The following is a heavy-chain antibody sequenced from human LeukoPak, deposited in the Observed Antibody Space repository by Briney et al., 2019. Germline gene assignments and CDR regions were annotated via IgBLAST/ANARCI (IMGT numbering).Heavy chain of an antibody. D-gene: IGHD6-13*01. V-gene: IGHV1-18*01. CDR1: GYTFTNYG. Sequence: ASVKVSCKASGYTFTNYGISWVRQAPGQGLEWMGWISAYNGNTNYAQKLQGRVTMTTDTSTSTAYMELRSLRSDDTAVYYCARALRQQLVLLMIKDYYYYMDVWGKGTTVTVSS. J-gene: IGHJ6*03. CDR2: ISAYNGNT. CDR3: ARALRQQLVLLMIKDYYYYMDV.